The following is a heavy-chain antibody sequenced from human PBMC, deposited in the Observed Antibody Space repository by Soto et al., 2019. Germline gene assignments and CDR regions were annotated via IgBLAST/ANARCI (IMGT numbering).Heavy chain of an antibody. V-gene: IGHV3-15*07. CDR3: TTDLCGGGSCYESVDY. J-gene: IGHJ4*02. CDR1: GFTFSNAW. D-gene: IGHD2-15*01. Sequence: EVQLVESGGGLVKPGGSLRLSCAASGFTFSNAWMNWVRQAPGKGLEWVGRIKSKTDGETTDYAAPVKGRFTISRDDSKNTLYLQMNSLKTEDTAVYYCTTDLCGGGSCYESVDYWGQGTLVTVSS. CDR2: IKSKTDGETT.